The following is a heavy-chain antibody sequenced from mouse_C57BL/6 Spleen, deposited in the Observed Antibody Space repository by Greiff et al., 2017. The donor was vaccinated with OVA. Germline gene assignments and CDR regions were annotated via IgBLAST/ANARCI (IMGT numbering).Heavy chain of an antibody. V-gene: IGHV5-6*01. CDR3: ARQTGTQSYAMDY. CDR2: ISSGGSYT. Sequence: EVHLVESGGDLVKPGGSLKLSCAASGFTFSSYGMSWVRQTPDKRLEWVATISSGGSYTYYPDSVKGRFTISRDNAKNTLYLQMSSLKSEDTAMYYCARQTGTQSYAMDYWGQGTSVTVSS. J-gene: IGHJ4*01. D-gene: IGHD4-1*01. CDR1: GFTFSSYG.